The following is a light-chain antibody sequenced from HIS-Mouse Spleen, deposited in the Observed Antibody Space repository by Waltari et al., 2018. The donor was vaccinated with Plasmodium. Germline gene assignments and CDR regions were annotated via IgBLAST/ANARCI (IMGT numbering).Light chain of an antibody. CDR2: DVS. CDR3: GSYAGSYTVV. CDR1: SSDVGGYNY. Sequence: QSALTQPRSVSRSPGQSVTISCTGTSSDVGGYNYVSWYQQHPGKAPKLMIYDVSKRPSGVPDRFSGSKSGNTASLTISGRQAEDEADYYCGSYAGSYTVVFGGGTKLTVL. J-gene: IGLJ2*01. V-gene: IGLV2-11*01.